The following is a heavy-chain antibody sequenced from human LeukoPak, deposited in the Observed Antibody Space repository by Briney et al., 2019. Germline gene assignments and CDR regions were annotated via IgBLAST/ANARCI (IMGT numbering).Heavy chain of an antibody. CDR3: ARRNSVTQGLDN. Sequence: GGSLRLSCAASGFTFIDHYMDWVRQAPGKGLEWIGRIRNKANSYTTEYAASVKGRFTVSRDDSKNSLFLQMNSLESEDTAVYYCARRNSVTQGLDNWGQGTLITVSS. CDR1: GFTFIDHY. D-gene: IGHD5/OR15-5a*01. V-gene: IGHV3-72*01. CDR2: IRNKANSYTT. J-gene: IGHJ4*02.